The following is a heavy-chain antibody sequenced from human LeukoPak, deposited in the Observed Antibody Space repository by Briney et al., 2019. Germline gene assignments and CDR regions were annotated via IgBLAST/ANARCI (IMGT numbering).Heavy chain of an antibody. CDR1: GGTFSSYA. CDR2: IIPIFGTA. D-gene: IGHD5-18*01. Sequence: GASVKVSCKASGGTFSSYAISWVRQAPGQGLEWMGRIIPIFGTANYAQKFQGRVTITTDESTSTAYMELSSLRSEDTAVYYCAREFVPEVDTAMVFDYWGQGTLVTVSS. J-gene: IGHJ4*02. CDR3: AREFVPEVDTAMVFDY. V-gene: IGHV1-69*05.